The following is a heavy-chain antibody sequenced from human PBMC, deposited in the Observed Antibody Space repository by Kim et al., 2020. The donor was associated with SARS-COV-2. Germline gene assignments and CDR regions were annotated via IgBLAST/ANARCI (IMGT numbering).Heavy chain of an antibody. CDR1: GGTFSSYA. CDR2: IIPILGIA. CDR3: ARDRDSSSCFDY. D-gene: IGHD6-13*01. Sequence: SVKVSCKASGGTFSSYAISWVRQAPGQGLEWMGRIIPILGIANYAQKFQGSVTITADKSTSSAYMELSTLRSEDTAVYYCARDRDSSSCFDYWGQGTLVTVSS. V-gene: IGHV1-69*04. J-gene: IGHJ4*02.